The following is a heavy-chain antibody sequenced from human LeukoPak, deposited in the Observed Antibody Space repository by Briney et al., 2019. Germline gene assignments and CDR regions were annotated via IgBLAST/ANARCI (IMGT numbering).Heavy chain of an antibody. CDR3: ATDQVGASTFDI. CDR2: IYSGGST. D-gene: IGHD1-26*01. J-gene: IGHJ3*02. Sequence: GGSLRLSCAASGFTVSSNYMSWVRQAPGKGLEWVSVIYSGGSTYYADSVKGRFTISRDNSKNTLYLQMNSLRAEDTAVYYCATDQVGASTFDIWGQGTMVTVSS. CDR1: GFTVSSNY. V-gene: IGHV3-53*05.